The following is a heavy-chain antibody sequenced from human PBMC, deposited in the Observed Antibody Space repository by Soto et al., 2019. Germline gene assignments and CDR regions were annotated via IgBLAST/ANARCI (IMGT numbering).Heavy chain of an antibody. CDR1: GGSISSYY. Sequence: QVQLQESGPGLVKPSETLSLTCTVSGGSISSYYWSWIRQPPGKGLEWIGHIYYSGSTNYNPSLKSRVTISVDMSKNQVSLKLSSVTAADTAVYYCARDAGGSGWYNFDYWGQGTLVTVSS. CDR2: IYYSGST. V-gene: IGHV4-59*01. CDR3: ARDAGGSGWYNFDY. J-gene: IGHJ4*02. D-gene: IGHD6-19*01.